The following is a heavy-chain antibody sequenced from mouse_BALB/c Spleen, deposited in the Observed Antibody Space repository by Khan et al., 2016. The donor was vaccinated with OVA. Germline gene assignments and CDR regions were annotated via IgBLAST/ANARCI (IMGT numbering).Heavy chain of an antibody. D-gene: IGHD1-2*01. Sequence: QIQLVQSGPELKKPGETVKISCKASGYTFTNYGMNWVKQAPGKGLKWMGWINTYTGEPTYADDFKGRFAFSLETSASTAYLQINKLKNEDMATYFGARVDYYGHVDYWGQGTTLTVSS. J-gene: IGHJ2*01. V-gene: IGHV9-1*02. CDR3: ARVDYYGHVDY. CDR1: GYTFTNYG. CDR2: INTYTGEP.